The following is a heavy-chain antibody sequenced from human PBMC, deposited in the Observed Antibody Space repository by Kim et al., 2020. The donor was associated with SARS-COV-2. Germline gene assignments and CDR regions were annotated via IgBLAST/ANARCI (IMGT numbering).Heavy chain of an antibody. CDR2: IYYSGST. CDR3: ARRPYDYVWGSYRYNRGKRTQDY. D-gene: IGHD3-16*02. CDR1: GGSISSSSYY. J-gene: IGHJ4*02. Sequence: SETLSLTCTVSGGSISSSSYYWGWIRQPPGKGLEWIGSIYYSGSTYYNPSLKSRVTISVDTSKNQFSLKLSSVTAADTAVYYCARRPYDYVWGSYRYNRGKRTQDYWGQGTLVTVSS. V-gene: IGHV4-39*01.